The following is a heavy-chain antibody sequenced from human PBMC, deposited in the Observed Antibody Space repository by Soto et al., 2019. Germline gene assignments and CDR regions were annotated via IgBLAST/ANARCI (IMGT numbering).Heavy chain of an antibody. Sequence: QVQLVQSGAEVKKPGSSGKVSCKASGGTFTNYLFSWIKEAPGQGLEWVGGIFPMSGTTHYAQKFQGRVTITADRSTSTAYMELRSLTSGDTAVYYCARTLEFRNGYISHFDYWGQGTLVTVSS. D-gene: IGHD1-1*01. J-gene: IGHJ4*02. CDR2: IFPMSGTT. CDR3: ARTLEFRNGYISHFDY. V-gene: IGHV1-69*06. CDR1: GGTFTNYL.